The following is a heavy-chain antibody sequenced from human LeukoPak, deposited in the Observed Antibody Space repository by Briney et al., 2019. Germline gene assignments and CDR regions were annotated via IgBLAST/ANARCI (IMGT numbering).Heavy chain of an antibody. CDR1: GGSISSYY. V-gene: IGHV4-59*01. Sequence: SETLSLTCTVSGGSISSYYWSWIRQPPGKGLEWIGYIYYSGSTNYNPSLKSRVTISVDTSKNQFSLKLSSVTAADMAVYYCAREMTTVTSGETHDAFDIWGQGTMVTVSS. CDR2: IYYSGST. J-gene: IGHJ3*02. CDR3: AREMTTVTSGETHDAFDI. D-gene: IGHD4-17*01.